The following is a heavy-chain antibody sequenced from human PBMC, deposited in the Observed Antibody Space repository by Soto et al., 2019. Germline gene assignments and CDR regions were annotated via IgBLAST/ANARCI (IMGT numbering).Heavy chain of an antibody. D-gene: IGHD3-10*01. CDR1: GDTLSFYS. Sequence: QVQLVQSGAEVKRPGSSVKVSCKASGDTLSFYSINWVRQAPGLGLEWMGRVNPILSMSNYAQRFQGRVTMTADKSTSTAYMELSGLRSEDTAMCYCATSYGSGYRAFDYWGQGALVTVSS. V-gene: IGHV1-69*04. J-gene: IGHJ4*02. CDR2: VNPILSMS. CDR3: ATSYGSGYRAFDY.